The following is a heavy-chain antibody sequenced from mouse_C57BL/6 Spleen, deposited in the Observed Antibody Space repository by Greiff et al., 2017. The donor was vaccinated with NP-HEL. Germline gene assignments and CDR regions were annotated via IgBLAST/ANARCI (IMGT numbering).Heavy chain of an antibody. D-gene: IGHD3-2*02. J-gene: IGHJ2*01. CDR1: GYAFSSSW. V-gene: IGHV1-82*01. CDR3: ARWGLRLLDY. CDR2: IYPGDGDT. Sequence: QVQLQQSGPELVKPGASVKISCKASGYAFSSSWMNWVKQRPGKGLEWIGRIYPGDGDTNYNGKFKGKATLTADKSSSTAYMQLSSLTSEDSAVYFCARWGLRLLDYWGQGTTLTVSS.